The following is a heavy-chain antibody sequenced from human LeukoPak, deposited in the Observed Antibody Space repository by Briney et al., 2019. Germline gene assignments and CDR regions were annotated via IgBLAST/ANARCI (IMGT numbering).Heavy chain of an antibody. V-gene: IGHV4-59*01. CDR3: ARERLRSFDY. Sequence: PSETLSLTCTVSGGSISTYYWSWIRQPPGKGLEWIGYIYNSGSTNYNPSLKSRVTISVDTSKNQFSLKLTSVTAADTAVYYCARERLRSFDYWGQGTLVTVSS. D-gene: IGHD4-17*01. CDR2: IYNSGST. CDR1: GGSISTYY. J-gene: IGHJ4*02.